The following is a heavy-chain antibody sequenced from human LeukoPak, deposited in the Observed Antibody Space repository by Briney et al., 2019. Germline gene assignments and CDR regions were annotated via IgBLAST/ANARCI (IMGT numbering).Heavy chain of an antibody. CDR3: ARQIASAGTAGFDF. CDR2: IYSTGST. V-gene: IGHV4-4*07. CDR1: GGSISSYY. D-gene: IGHD6-13*01. Sequence: SETLSLTCTVSGGSISSYYWSWIRLPAGKGLEWIGRIYSTGSTNYNPSLKSRVTMSVDTSKNQFSLRLRSVTAADTAVYYCARQIASAGTAGFDFRGQGALVTVSS. J-gene: IGHJ4*02.